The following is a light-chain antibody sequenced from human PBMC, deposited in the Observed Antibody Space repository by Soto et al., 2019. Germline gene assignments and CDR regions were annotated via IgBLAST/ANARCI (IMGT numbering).Light chain of an antibody. V-gene: IGKV1-27*01. J-gene: IGKJ3*01. CDR2: AAS. CDR3: LKYNSAPFT. Sequence: DIQMTQSPSSLSASVGDRVTITCRASQGISNSLAWYQQKPGKVPDLLIYAASTLQSGVPSRFSGSGYATDFTLTIKSLPPEAVANYYCLKYNSAPFTFGPGTKLDIK. CDR1: QGISNS.